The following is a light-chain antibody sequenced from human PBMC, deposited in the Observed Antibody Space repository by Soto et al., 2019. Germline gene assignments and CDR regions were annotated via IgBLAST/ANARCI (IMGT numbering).Light chain of an antibody. CDR3: QQYGSSPPLT. CDR1: QSVSNNY. J-gene: IGKJ4*01. CDR2: GAS. V-gene: IGKV3-20*01. Sequence: EIVLIQSPGTLSLSPGERATLSCRASQSVSNNYVAWYQQKPGQAPRLLIAGASSRTTGIPDRFSGSGSGTDFTLSISRLEPEDFAVYYWQQYGSSPPLTFGGGTKVEIK.